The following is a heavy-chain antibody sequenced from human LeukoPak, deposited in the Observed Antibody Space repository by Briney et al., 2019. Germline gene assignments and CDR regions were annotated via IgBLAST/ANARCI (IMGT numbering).Heavy chain of an antibody. V-gene: IGHV3-48*04. CDR1: GFTFSSYS. D-gene: IGHD5-12*01. CDR3: ARRGYSGYALGYYYMDV. CDR2: ISSSGSTI. J-gene: IGHJ6*03. Sequence: GGSLRLSCAASGFTFSSYSMNWVRQAPGKGLEWVSYISSSGSTIYYADSVKGRFTISRDNAKNSLYLQMNSLRAEDTAVYYCARRGYSGYALGYYYMDVWGKGTTVTVSS.